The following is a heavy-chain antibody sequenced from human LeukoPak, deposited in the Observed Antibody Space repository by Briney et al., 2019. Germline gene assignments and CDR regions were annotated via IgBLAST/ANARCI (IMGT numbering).Heavy chain of an antibody. D-gene: IGHD6-13*01. CDR2: IYYNGST. CDR3: ARLSSGSSSWYDIDY. Sequence: KPSETLSLTRTVSGGSISSYYRSWIRHPPAKGLEWIGYIYYNGSTNYNPSLTSRVTISVDTSKNQFSLKLSAVAAADTAVYYCARLSSGSSSWYDIDYWGQGTLVTVSS. J-gene: IGHJ4*02. V-gene: IGHV4-59*08. CDR1: GGSISSYY.